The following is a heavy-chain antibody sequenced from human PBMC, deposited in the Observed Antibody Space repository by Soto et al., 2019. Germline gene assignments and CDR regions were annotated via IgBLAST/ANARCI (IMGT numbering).Heavy chain of an antibody. CDR3: ARHKKWAEQGWFDP. V-gene: IGHV4-59*01. CDR2: IHSSGTT. Sequence: QVQLQESGPGLVKPSETVSVTCNVSGGSTSGYYWTWIRQSPGKGLEWIGYIHSSGTTTYNPSLKSRVTISIDTSKNQVYLRVTSVTAADMAIYYCARHKKWAEQGWFDPWGQGTQVTVSS. CDR1: GGSTSGYY. J-gene: IGHJ5*02. D-gene: IGHD1-26*01.